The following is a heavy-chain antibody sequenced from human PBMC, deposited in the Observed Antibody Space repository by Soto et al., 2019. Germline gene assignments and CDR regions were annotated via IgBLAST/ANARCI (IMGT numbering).Heavy chain of an antibody. V-gene: IGHV3-15*07. J-gene: IGHJ6*02. D-gene: IGHD3-10*01. CDR1: GFTLGNAW. CDR3: TTKAELLWFGESGVLRDYYYYGMDV. Sequence: PGGSLRLSCAASGFTLGNAWMNWVRQAPGKGLEWVGRIKSKTDGGTTDCAAPVKGRFTISRDDSKNTLYLQMNILKTEDTAVYYCTTKAELLWFGESGVLRDYYYYGMDVWGQGTTVTVSS. CDR2: IKSKTDGGTT.